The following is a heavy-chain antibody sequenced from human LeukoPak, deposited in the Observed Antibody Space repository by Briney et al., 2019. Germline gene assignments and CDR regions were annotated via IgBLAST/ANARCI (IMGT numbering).Heavy chain of an antibody. CDR2: MNPNSGNT. CDR3: ARGSPPYYYDSSGYWFDP. CDR1: GYTFTSYD. V-gene: IGHV1-8*03. J-gene: IGHJ5*02. D-gene: IGHD3-22*01. Sequence: ASVKVSCKASGYTFTSYDINWVRQATGQGLEWMGWMNPNSGNTGYAQKFQGRVTITRNTSISTAYMELSSLRSEDTAVYYCARGSPPYYYDSSGYWFDPWGQGTLVTVSS.